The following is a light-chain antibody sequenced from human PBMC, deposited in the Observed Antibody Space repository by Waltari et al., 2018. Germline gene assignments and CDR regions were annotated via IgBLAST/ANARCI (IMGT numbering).Light chain of an antibody. CDR1: QSVGNQ. CDR2: DTS. V-gene: IGKV3-11*01. J-gene: IGKJ1*01. CDR3: QQRYSWPRT. Sequence: EVVLTQSPATLSLSPGERATLSCRPSQSVGNQLTWYQQKPGQAPTLLIHDTSNRATGVAARFSGSGSGTDFTLTISSLEPEDSAVYYCQQRYSWPRTFGQGTKVEIK.